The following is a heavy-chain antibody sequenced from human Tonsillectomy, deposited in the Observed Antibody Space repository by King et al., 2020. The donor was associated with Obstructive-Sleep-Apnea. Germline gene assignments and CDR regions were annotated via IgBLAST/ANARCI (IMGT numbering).Heavy chain of an antibody. CDR2: IRYDGSNQ. CDR3: AKGYCSGGSCNYFDY. Sequence: VQLVESGGGVVQPGGSLRLSCAASGVTFSYYGMHWVRQAPGKGLEWVAFIRYDGSNQYYADSVKGRFTISRDNSKNTLYLQMNSLRAEDTAVHYCAKGYCSGGSCNYFDYWGQGTLVTVSS. V-gene: IGHV3-30*02. J-gene: IGHJ4*02. CDR1: GVTFSYYG. D-gene: IGHD2-15*01.